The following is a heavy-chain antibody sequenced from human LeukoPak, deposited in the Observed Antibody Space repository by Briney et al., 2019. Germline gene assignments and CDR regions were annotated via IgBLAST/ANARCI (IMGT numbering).Heavy chain of an antibody. CDR2: INPNSGGT. Sequence: ASVKVSCKASGYTFTGYYMHWVRQAPGQGLEWMGWINPNSGGTNYAQKFQGRVTMTRDTSISTAYMELSRLRSDDTAVYYCARGRYCSGGSCYAWDPWDNWFDPWGQGTLVTVSS. CDR3: ARGRYCSGGSCYAWDPWDNWFDP. D-gene: IGHD2-15*01. CDR1: GYTFTGYY. V-gene: IGHV1-2*02. J-gene: IGHJ5*02.